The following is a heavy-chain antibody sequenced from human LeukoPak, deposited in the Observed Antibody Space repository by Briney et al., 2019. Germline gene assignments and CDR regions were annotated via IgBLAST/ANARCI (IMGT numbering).Heavy chain of an antibody. CDR1: GFTFSSYA. Sequence: QPGGSLRLSCAASGFTFSSYAMHWVRQAPGKGLEWVAVISYDGSNKYYADSVKGRFTISRDNSKNTLYLQMNSLRAEDTAVYYCARGLVVTVLLFDYWGQGTLVTVSS. CDR2: ISYDGSNK. V-gene: IGHV3-30-3*01. CDR3: ARGLVVTVLLFDY. J-gene: IGHJ4*02. D-gene: IGHD4-23*01.